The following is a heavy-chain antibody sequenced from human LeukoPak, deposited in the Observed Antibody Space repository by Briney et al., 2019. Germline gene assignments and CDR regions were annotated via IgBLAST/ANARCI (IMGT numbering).Heavy chain of an antibody. CDR1: GYSFTSYW. CDR2: IDPSDSYT. V-gene: IGHV5-10-1*01. Sequence: GESLKISCKGSGYSFTSYWISWVRQMPGKGLEWMGRIDPSDSYTNYSPSFQGHVTISADKSISAAYLQWSSLKASDTAMYYCARREDNWFDPWGQGTLVTVSS. CDR3: ARREDNWFDP. J-gene: IGHJ5*02.